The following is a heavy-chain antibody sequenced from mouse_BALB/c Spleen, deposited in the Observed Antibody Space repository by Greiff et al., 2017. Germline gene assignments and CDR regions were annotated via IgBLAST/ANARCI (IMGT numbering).Heavy chain of an antibody. CDR2: ISDGGSYT. Sequence: EVKLMESGGGLVKPGGSLKLSCAASGFTFSDYYMYWVRQTPEKRLEWVATISDGGSYTYYPDSVKGRFTISRDNAKNNLYLQMSSLKSEDTAMYYCARDDYDGSSYRYWYFDGWGAGTTVTVSS. J-gene: IGHJ1*01. CDR1: GFTFSDYY. CDR3: ARDDYDGSSYRYWYFDG. V-gene: IGHV5-4*02. D-gene: IGHD1-1*01.